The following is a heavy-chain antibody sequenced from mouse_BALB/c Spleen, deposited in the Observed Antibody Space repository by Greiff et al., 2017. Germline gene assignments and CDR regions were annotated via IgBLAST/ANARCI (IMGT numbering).Heavy chain of an antibody. D-gene: IGHD1-1*01. CDR1: GFNIKDYY. Sequence: VHVKQSGAELVRPGALVKLSCKASGFNIKDYYMHWVKQRPEQGLEWIGWIDPENGNTIYDPKFQGKASITADTSSNTAYLQLSSLTSEDTAVYYCARWDYGSSYTDWYFDVWGAGTTVTVSS. J-gene: IGHJ1*01. V-gene: IGHV14-1*02. CDR3: ARWDYGSSYTDWYFDV. CDR2: IDPENGNT.